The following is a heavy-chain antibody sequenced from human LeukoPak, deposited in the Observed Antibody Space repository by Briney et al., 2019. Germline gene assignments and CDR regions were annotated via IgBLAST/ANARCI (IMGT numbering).Heavy chain of an antibody. CDR1: GYTFTSYG. V-gene: IGHV1-69*13. Sequence: ASVKVSCKASGYTFTSYGISWVRQAPGQGLEWMGGIIPIFGTANYAQKFQGRVTITADESTSTAYMELSSLRSEDTAVYYCARGSGYTTVRDAFDIWGQGTMVTVSS. J-gene: IGHJ3*02. D-gene: IGHD4-17*01. CDR2: IIPIFGTA. CDR3: ARGSGYTTVRDAFDI.